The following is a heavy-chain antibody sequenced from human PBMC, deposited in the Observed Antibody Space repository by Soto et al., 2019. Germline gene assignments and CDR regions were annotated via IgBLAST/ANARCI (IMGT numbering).Heavy chain of an antibody. V-gene: IGHV3-30*03. CDR2: ISYDGTNK. D-gene: IGHD1-26*01. CDR1: GFTFSNYG. Sequence: PGGSLRLSCEASGFTFSNYGMHWVRQAPGKGLEWVALISYDGTNKYHADSVKGRFTISRDNSKNTLYLQMNSLRAEDTAVYYCARVRNSRVGGFDPWGQ. CDR3: ARVRNSRVGGFDP. J-gene: IGHJ5*02.